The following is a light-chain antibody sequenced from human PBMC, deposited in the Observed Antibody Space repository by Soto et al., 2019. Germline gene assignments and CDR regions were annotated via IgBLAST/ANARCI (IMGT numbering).Light chain of an antibody. CDR1: QSVSSSY. Sequence: IVLTQTPGTLSLSPGERATLSCRVSQSVSSSYLAWYQQKPSQAPMLLIYGASSRATGIPDRFSGSGSGTDFSLTISRLEPEDFAVYYCQQYVSSPWTFGQGTKVDIK. CDR2: GAS. J-gene: IGKJ1*01. V-gene: IGKV3-20*01. CDR3: QQYVSSPWT.